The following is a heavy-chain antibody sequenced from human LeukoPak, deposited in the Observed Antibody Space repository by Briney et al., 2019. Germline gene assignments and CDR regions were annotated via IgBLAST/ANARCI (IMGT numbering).Heavy chain of an antibody. V-gene: IGHV3-21*01. Sequence: KPGGSLRLSCAASGFTLSSYSMNWVRQAPGKGLEWVSSISTSSSYIYYADSVKGRFTISRDNAKKSLYLQMNSLRAEDTAVYYCAREHWLGPRSYVFDYWGQGTLVTVSS. CDR3: AREHWLGPRSYVFDY. J-gene: IGHJ4*02. CDR1: GFTLSSYS. CDR2: ISTSSSYI. D-gene: IGHD6-19*01.